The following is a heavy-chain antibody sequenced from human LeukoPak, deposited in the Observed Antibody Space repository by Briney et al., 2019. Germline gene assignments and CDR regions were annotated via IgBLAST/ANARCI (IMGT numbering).Heavy chain of an antibody. CDR1: GGTFSNYG. CDR3: ARGGGDGYNFIDY. J-gene: IGHJ4*02. V-gene: IGHV1-69*04. CDR2: IIPILGIA. Sequence: SVKVSCKASGGTFSNYGISRVRQAPGQGLEWMGRIIPILGIAKYAQKFQGRVTITADKSTSTGYMELNSLRSEDTAVYYCARGGGDGYNFIDYWGQGTLVTVSS. D-gene: IGHD5-24*01.